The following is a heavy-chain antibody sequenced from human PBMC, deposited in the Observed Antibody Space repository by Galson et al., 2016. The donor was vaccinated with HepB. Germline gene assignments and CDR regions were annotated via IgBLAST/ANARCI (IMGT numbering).Heavy chain of an antibody. CDR3: ARQVTAIRFLEWSPRNYGMDV. J-gene: IGHJ6*02. CDR2: ISSSSSTI. D-gene: IGHD3-3*01. Sequence: SLRLSCAASGFTFSSYNMNWVRQAPGKGLEWVSYISSSSSTIYYADSVRGQFTISRDNAKNSLYLQMNSLRDEDTAVYYCARQVTAIRFLEWSPRNYGMDVWGQGTTVTVSS. CDR1: GFTFSSYN. V-gene: IGHV3-48*02.